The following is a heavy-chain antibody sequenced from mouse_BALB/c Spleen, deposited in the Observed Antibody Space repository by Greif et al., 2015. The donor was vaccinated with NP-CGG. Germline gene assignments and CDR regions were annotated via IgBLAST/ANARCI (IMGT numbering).Heavy chain of an antibody. D-gene: IGHD2-14*01. Sequence: EVQLQQSGPDLVKPGASVKISCKASGYSFTGYYMHWVKQSHVKSLEWIGRINPYNGATSYNQNFKDKASLIVDKSSSTAYMELHSLTSEDSAVYYCARAGYYRYFDYWGQGTTLTVSS. V-gene: IGHV1-31*01. J-gene: IGHJ2*01. CDR1: GYSFTGYY. CDR2: INPYNGAT. CDR3: ARAGYYRYFDY.